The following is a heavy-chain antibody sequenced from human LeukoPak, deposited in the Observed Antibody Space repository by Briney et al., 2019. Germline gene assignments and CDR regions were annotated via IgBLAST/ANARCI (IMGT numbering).Heavy chain of an antibody. V-gene: IGHV3-48*04. D-gene: IGHD5-24*01. J-gene: IGHJ4*02. CDR2: ISSSSSTI. CDR1: GFTFSSYS. Sequence: GGSLRLSCAASGFTFSSYSMNWVRQAPGKGLEWVSYISSSSSTIYYADSVKGRFTISRDNAKNSLYLQMNSLRAEDTAVYYCARVFRDGYNDYWGQGTLVTVSS. CDR3: ARVFRDGYNDY.